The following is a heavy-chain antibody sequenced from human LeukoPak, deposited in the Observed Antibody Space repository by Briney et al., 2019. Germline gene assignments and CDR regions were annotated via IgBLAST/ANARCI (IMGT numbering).Heavy chain of an antibody. CDR1: GFTFSSYA. Sequence: PGRSLRLSCAASGFTFSSYAMHWVRQAPGKGLGWVAVISYDGSNKYYADSVKGRFTISRDNSKNTLYLQMNSLRAEDTAVYYCAREDTYYNILTGYRYYYYGMDVWGQGTTVTVSS. CDR2: ISYDGSNK. J-gene: IGHJ6*02. V-gene: IGHV3-30-3*01. CDR3: AREDTYYNILTGYRYYYYGMDV. D-gene: IGHD3-9*01.